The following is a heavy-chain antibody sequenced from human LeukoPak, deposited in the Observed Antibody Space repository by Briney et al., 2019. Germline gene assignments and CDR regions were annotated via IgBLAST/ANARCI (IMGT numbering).Heavy chain of an antibody. Sequence: SETLSLTCAVYGGSFSGDYWSWIRQPPGKGLEWIGEINHSGSTNYNPSLKSRVTISVDTSKNQFSLKLSSVTAADTAVYYCARGRQHDNWFDPWGQGTLVTVSS. J-gene: IGHJ5*02. CDR3: ARGRQHDNWFDP. CDR2: INHSGST. D-gene: IGHD6-13*01. V-gene: IGHV4-34*01. CDR1: GGSFSGDY.